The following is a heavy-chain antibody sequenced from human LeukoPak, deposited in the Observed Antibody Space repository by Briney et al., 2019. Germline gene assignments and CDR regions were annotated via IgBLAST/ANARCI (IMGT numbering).Heavy chain of an antibody. CDR2: IKQDGSEK. CDR3: ARETEMANLDY. J-gene: IGHJ4*02. D-gene: IGHD5-24*01. Sequence: GGPLRLSCTASGFTFSSYWMNWVRQAPGKGLEWVANIKQDGSEKYYVDSVKGRFTISRDNAKKSLYLQMNSLRAEDTAVYYCARETEMANLDYWGQGTLATVSS. V-gene: IGHV3-7*04. CDR1: GFTFSSYW.